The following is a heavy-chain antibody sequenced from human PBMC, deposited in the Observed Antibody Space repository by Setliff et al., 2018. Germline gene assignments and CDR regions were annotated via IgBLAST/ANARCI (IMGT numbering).Heavy chain of an antibody. CDR2: INPDGSEK. CDR1: GFTYNNCW. Sequence: GGSLRLSCGASGFTYNNCWVSWVRQAPGKGLEWLASINPDGSEKYYVDSVKGRFTISRDNAKNSLSLQMNDLRAEDTSVYYCGRDVFDFRTGQGGPWGQGTRVTSPQ. CDR3: GRDVFDFRTGQGGP. J-gene: IGHJ5*02. D-gene: IGHD3-3*01. V-gene: IGHV3-7*01.